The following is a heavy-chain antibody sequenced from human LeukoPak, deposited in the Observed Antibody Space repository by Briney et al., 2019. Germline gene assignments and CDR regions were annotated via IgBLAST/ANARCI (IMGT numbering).Heavy chain of an antibody. D-gene: IGHD3-9*01. V-gene: IGHV3-23*01. CDR1: GFSLSNYA. Sequence: GGSLRLSCAASGFSLSNYAVHWVRQSPGKGLEWVAGIGASGGSTYYADSVKGRFTISRDNSKNTLYLQMNSLRTEDTAVYYCAKAEGYDILTGLDYWGQGTLVTVSS. CDR2: IGASGGST. CDR3: AKAEGYDILTGLDY. J-gene: IGHJ4*02.